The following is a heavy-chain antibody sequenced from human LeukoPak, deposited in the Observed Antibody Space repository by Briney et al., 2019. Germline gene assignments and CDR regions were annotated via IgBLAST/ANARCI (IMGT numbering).Heavy chain of an antibody. D-gene: IGHD6-19*01. Sequence: SETLSLTCTLSGGSISSGSFFWVWIRQPPGQGLEWLGSINSIGSTYYNPSLKSRLTMSVDTSKNQFSLKLSSVTAADTAVYYCATTSYISGWHWNFDYWGQGTLVTVSS. V-gene: IGHV4-39*01. J-gene: IGHJ4*02. CDR3: ATTSYISGWHWNFDY. CDR2: INSIGST. CDR1: GGSISSGSFF.